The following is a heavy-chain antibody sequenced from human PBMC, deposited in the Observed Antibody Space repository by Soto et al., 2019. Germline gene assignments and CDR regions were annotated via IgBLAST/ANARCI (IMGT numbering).Heavy chain of an antibody. Sequence: EVQLLESGGGLVHPGGSLRLSCAASGFRFSDYSMNWVRQAPGKGLEWVSYITSSGDSIYYADSVKGRFTVSRDNANNTLSLQMHILRVEDTAVYFCAKGGYYSLFDIWGQGTMVTVSA. V-gene: IGHV3-48*01. CDR3: AKGGYYSLFDI. CDR2: ITSSGDSI. CDR1: GFRFSDYS. J-gene: IGHJ3*02. D-gene: IGHD3-16*01.